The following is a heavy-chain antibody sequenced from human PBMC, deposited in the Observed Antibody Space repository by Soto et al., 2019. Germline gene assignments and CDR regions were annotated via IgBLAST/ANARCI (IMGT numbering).Heavy chain of an antibody. Sequence: QVQLVQSGAELKKPGASVRVSCKPSGYTFTDLYIHWVRQAPGQGLEWMGWVDPRSGDRRTTQKFQGRVTMSRDTSTSTVYMELNSLTSDDTAVYYCAGDNYGPLDYWGQGTLVTVSS. CDR3: AGDNYGPLDY. CDR1: GYTFTDLY. D-gene: IGHD3-16*01. J-gene: IGHJ4*02. CDR2: VDPRSGDR. V-gene: IGHV1-2*02.